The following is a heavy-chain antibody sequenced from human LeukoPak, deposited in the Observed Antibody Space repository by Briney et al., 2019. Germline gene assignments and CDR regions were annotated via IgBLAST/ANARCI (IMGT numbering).Heavy chain of an antibody. D-gene: IGHD6-19*01. CDR2: TSGSSYGT. V-gene: IGHV3-23*01. Sequence: GRSRTPSCPPSGFPFNNYSMKWVRHPPGGVREWVSFTSGSSYGTSYADYVMGTFTIYRDNSRNTLYLRMNSLRPEDTDVYYSAKSTLAVAGTGWFESWGQGTLVTVSS. CDR1: GFPFNNYS. J-gene: IGHJ5*01. CDR3: AKSTLAVAGTGWFES.